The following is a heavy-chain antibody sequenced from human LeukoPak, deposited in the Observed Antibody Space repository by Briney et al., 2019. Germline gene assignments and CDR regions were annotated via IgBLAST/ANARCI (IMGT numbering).Heavy chain of an antibody. CDR1: GGSISSGGYY. J-gene: IGHJ4*02. Sequence: SQTLSLTCTVSGGSISSGGYYWSWIRQHPGKGLEWIGYIYYSGSTYYNPSLKSRVTISVDTSKNQFSLKLSSVTAADTAVYYCARSERGYSYGYRGGVGYYFDYWGQGTLVTVSS. CDR3: ARSERGYSYGYRGGVGYYFDY. CDR2: IYYSGST. V-gene: IGHV4-31*03. D-gene: IGHD5-18*01.